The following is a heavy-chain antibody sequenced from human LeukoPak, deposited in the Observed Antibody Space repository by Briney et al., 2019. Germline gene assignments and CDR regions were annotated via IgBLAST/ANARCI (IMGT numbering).Heavy chain of an antibody. J-gene: IGHJ6*03. Sequence: SETLSLTCTVSGGSISSSSYYWGWIRQPPGKGLEWIGSIYYSGSTYYNPSLKSRVTISVDTSKNQFSLKLSSVTAADTAVYYCARHGPLEVDTAMAEDYYYMDVWGKGTTVTISS. CDR2: IYYSGST. CDR3: ARHGPLEVDTAMAEDYYYMDV. CDR1: GGSISSSSYY. D-gene: IGHD5-18*01. V-gene: IGHV4-39*01.